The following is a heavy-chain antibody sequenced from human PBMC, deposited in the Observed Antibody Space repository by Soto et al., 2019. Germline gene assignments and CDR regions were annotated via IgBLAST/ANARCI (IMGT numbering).Heavy chain of an antibody. Sequence: EVQLLASGGGLVQPGVSLRLSCAASGFTFSSYAMSWVRQAPGKGLVLVSAISGSGGSTYYADSVKGRFTISRDNSKNTLYLQLTSRRAEAKAVYYSAKGSYCSGGICYRTPYYFDYWGQGTLVTVSS. CDR1: GFTFSSYA. J-gene: IGHJ4*02. D-gene: IGHD2-15*01. CDR3: AKGSYCSGGICYRTPYYFDY. V-gene: IGHV3-23*01. CDR2: ISGSGGST.